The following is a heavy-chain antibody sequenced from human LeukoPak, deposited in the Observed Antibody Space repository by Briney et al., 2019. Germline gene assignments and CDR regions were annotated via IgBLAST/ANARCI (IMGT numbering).Heavy chain of an antibody. D-gene: IGHD2-15*01. CDR1: GGTFSSYA. J-gene: IGHJ3*02. CDR2: IIPIFGTA. Sequence: SVKVSCKASGGTFSSYAISWVRQAPGQGLEWMGGIIPIFGTANYAQKFQGRVTITADESTSTAYMELSSLRSEDTAVYYCARGGYCSGGSCYFDAFDIWGQGTMVTVSS. V-gene: IGHV1-69*01. CDR3: ARGGYCSGGSCYFDAFDI.